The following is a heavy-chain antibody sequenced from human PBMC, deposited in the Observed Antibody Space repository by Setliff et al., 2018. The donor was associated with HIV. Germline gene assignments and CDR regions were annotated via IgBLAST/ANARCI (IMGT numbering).Heavy chain of an antibody. CDR3: ATTKGLSSGYDY. J-gene: IGHJ4*02. CDR1: GYTFTSYD. V-gene: IGHV1-8*02. CDR2: MNPKSGNT. D-gene: IGHD3-22*01. Sequence: ASVKVSCKASGYTFTSYDINWVRQATGQGLEWMGWMNPKSGNTGYVQKFQGRVTMTRNTSISTAYMELTSLRSEDTAVYYCATTKGLSSGYDYWGQGTLVTVSS.